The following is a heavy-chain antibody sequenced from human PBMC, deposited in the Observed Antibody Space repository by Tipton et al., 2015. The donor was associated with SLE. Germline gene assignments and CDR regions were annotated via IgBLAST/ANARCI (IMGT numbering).Heavy chain of an antibody. V-gene: IGHV4-61*02. CDR1: GGSLSSGSYY. CDR3: TRTNQYYCMDV. Sequence: TLSLTCTVSGGSLSSGSYYWSWIRQPAGKGLEWIGRIYISGSTSFNPSLKSRVTMSVDTSKNQFSLKLRSVTTADTAVYYCTRTNQYYCMDVWGKGTTVTVSS. J-gene: IGHJ6*03. CDR2: IYISGST. D-gene: IGHD2/OR15-2a*01.